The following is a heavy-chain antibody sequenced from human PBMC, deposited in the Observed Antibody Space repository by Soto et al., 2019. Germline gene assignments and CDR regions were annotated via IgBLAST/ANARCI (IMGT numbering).Heavy chain of an antibody. CDR3: ARAVAATPFYGDYVPLYYYYYYMDV. CDR1: GYTFTSYD. CDR2: MNPNSGNT. D-gene: IGHD2-15*01. Sequence: ASVNVSCKASGYTFTSYDINWVRQATGQGLEWMGWMNPNSGNTGYAQKFQGRVTMTRNTSISTAYMELSSLRSEDTAVYYCARAVAATPFYGDYVPLYYYYYYMDVWGKGTTVTVSS. J-gene: IGHJ6*03. V-gene: IGHV1-8*01.